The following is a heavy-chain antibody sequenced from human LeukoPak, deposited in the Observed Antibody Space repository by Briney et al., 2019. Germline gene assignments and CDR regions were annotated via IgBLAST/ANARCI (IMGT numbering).Heavy chain of an antibody. J-gene: IGHJ4*02. Sequence: GGSLRLSCAASGFTFSSYAMSWVRQAPGKGLEWVSAISGSGGSTYYADSVKGRFTISRDNSKNTLYLRMNSLRAEDTAVYYCAKAVLRFQKPGDWGQGTLVTVSS. CDR2: ISGSGGST. CDR1: GFTFSSYA. D-gene: IGHD3-3*01. CDR3: AKAVLRFQKPGD. V-gene: IGHV3-23*01.